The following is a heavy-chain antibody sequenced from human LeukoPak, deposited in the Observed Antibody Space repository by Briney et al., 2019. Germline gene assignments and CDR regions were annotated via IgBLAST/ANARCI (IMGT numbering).Heavy chain of an antibody. J-gene: IGHJ4*02. Sequence: ASVKVSCKASGYTLTGYYMHWVRQAPGQGFEGMGWINPNSGDTNYAQTFQGRVTMTRDTSISTAHMELSRLRSDDTAVYYCARANPLYCSSTTCLFDYWGQGTLVTVSS. V-gene: IGHV1-2*02. CDR3: ARANPLYCSSTTCLFDY. D-gene: IGHD2-2*01. CDR1: GYTLTGYY. CDR2: INPNSGDT.